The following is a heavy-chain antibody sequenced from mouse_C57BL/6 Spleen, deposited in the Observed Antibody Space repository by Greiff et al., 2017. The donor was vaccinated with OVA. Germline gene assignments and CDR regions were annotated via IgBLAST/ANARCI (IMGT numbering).Heavy chain of an antibody. D-gene: IGHD2-3*01. CDR2: IDPSDSYT. Sequence: QVQLQQPGAELVMPGASVKLSCKASGYTFTSYWMHWVKQRTGQGLEWIGEIDPSDSYTNYNQKFKGKSTLTVDKSSSTAYMQLSSLTSEDSAVYYCARGDGYYVYWGQGTLVTVSA. V-gene: IGHV1-69*01. CDR1: GYTFTSYW. CDR3: ARGDGYYVY. J-gene: IGHJ3*01.